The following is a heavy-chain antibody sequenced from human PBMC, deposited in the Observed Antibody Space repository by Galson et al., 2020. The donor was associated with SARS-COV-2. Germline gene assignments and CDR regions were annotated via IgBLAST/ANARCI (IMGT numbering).Heavy chain of an antibody. D-gene: IGHD3-22*01. CDR2: IYPGDSDT. CDR1: GYSFTSYW. V-gene: IGHV5-51*01. Sequence: GESLKISCKGSGYSFTSYWIGWVRQMPGKGLEWMGIIYPGDSDTRYSPSFQGQVTIPADKSISTAYLQWSSLKASDTAMYYCAIHETSGSGFHLYCFDYWGQGTLVTVAS. J-gene: IGHJ4*02. CDR3: AIHETSGSGFHLYCFDY.